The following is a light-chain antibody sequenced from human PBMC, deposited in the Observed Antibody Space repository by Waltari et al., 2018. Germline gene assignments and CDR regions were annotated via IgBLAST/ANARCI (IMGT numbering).Light chain of an antibody. CDR3: QQYNSYRYT. Sequence: DIQMTQSPSTLSASVGDRVTITCRASQRISSWLAWYQQKPGKAPKLLIYKASSLESGLPSRFSGRGSGTEFTLTISSLQPDDFATYYCQQYNSYRYTFGQGTKLEIK. V-gene: IGKV1-5*03. J-gene: IGKJ2*01. CDR1: QRISSW. CDR2: KAS.